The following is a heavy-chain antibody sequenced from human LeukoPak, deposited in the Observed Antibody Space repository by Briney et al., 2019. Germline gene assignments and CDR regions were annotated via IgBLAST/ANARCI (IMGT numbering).Heavy chain of an antibody. CDR1: GFSFRFYA. V-gene: IGHV3-7*01. D-gene: IGHD6-6*01. J-gene: IGHJ6*03. CDR3: ARGGSSSRYYYYYMDV. CDR2: IKQDGSEK. Sequence: GGSLRLSCTASGFSFRFYAMSWVRQAPGKGLEWVANIKQDGSEKYYVDSVKGRFTISRDNAKNSLYLQMNSLRAEDTAVYYCARGGSSSRYYYYYMDVWGKGTTVTVSS.